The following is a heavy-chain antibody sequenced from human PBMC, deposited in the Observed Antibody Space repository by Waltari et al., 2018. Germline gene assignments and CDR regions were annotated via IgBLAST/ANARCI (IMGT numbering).Heavy chain of an antibody. J-gene: IGHJ4*02. CDR2: IYYSGST. CDR3: ARLYSGYWGVY. Sequence: QLQLQESGPGLVKPSETLSLTCTVSGGSISSSSYYWGWIRQPPGKGLEWIGSIYYSGSTYYNPSLKSRVTISVDTSKNQFSLKLSSVTAADTAVYYCARLYSGYWGVYWGQGTLVTVSS. D-gene: IGHD5-12*01. V-gene: IGHV4-39*01. CDR1: GGSISSSSYY.